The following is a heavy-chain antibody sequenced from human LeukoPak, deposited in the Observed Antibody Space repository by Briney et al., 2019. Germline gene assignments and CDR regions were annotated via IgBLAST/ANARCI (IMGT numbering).Heavy chain of an antibody. J-gene: IGHJ5*02. CDR2: ISSSGSTI. V-gene: IGHV3-48*03. D-gene: IGHD3-3*01. Sequence: GGSLRLSCAASGFTFSSYEMNWVRQAPGEGLEWVSYISSSGSTIYYADSVKGRFTISRDNAKNSLYLQMNSLRAEDTAVYYCARDTPYYDFWSGYASNWFDPWGQGTLVTVSS. CDR1: GFTFSSYE. CDR3: ARDTPYYDFWSGYASNWFDP.